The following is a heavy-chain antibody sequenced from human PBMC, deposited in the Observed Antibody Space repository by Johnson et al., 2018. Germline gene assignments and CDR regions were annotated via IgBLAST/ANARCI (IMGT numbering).Heavy chain of an antibody. D-gene: IGHD6-13*01. CDR1: GGSISSYY. CDR3: ARESFSITAGNDGFDI. J-gene: IGHJ3*02. V-gene: IGHV4-59*01. Sequence: QVQLQESGPGLVKPSETLSLTCTVSGGSISSYYWSWIRQPPGKGLEWIGYIYYSGSPKYNPSLKSRVTISVGASKNQFSLKLSSVTAADTAVYYCARESFSITAGNDGFDIWCQGTMVTVSS. CDR2: IYYSGSP.